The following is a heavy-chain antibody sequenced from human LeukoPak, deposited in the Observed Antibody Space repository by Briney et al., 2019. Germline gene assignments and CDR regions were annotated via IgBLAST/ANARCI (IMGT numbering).Heavy chain of an antibody. D-gene: IGHD3-22*01. J-gene: IGHJ4*02. CDR3: AKLAHWITMIVVVN. V-gene: IGHV3-23*01. CDR2: ISGSGGST. CDR1: GFTFSSYA. Sequence: PGGSLRLSCAASGFTFSSYAMSWVRQAPGKGLEWVSAISGSGGSTYYADSVKGRFTISRDNSKNPLYLQMNSLRAEDKAVYYCAKLAHWITMIVVVNWGQGTLVTVSS.